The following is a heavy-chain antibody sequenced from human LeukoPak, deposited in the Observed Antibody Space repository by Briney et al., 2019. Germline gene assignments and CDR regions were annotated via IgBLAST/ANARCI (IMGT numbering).Heavy chain of an antibody. D-gene: IGHD3/OR15-3a*01. CDR3: ARRRDFIDY. V-gene: IGHV3-11*01. CDR1: GFTLSDYY. CDR2: ISSSGSTI. J-gene: IGHJ4*02. Sequence: GGSLRLSCAASGFTLSDYYMGWIRQAPGKGLEWVSYISSSGSTIYYADSVKGRFAISRDNVKNSLYLQMNSLRAEDTAVYYCARRRDFIDYWGQGTLVTVSS.